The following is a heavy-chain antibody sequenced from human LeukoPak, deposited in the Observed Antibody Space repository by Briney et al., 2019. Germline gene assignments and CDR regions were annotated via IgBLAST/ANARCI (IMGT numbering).Heavy chain of an antibody. CDR1: GFTCSSYE. D-gene: IGHD6-6*01. Sequence: GSLRLFCAASGFTCSSYEMNWVRQPPGKGLEWIGEINHSGSTNYNPSLKSRVTISVDTAKNQFSLKLSSVTAADTAVYYCARGVRRIAARLSRPFDYWGQGTLVTVSS. V-gene: IGHV4-34*01. J-gene: IGHJ4*02. CDR2: INHSGST. CDR3: ARGVRRIAARLSRPFDY.